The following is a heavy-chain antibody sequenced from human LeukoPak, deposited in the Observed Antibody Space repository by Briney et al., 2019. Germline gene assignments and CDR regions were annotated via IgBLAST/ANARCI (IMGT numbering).Heavy chain of an antibody. V-gene: IGHV1-46*01. D-gene: IGHD5-18*01. Sequence: ASVRVSCKASGYTFTSYYMHWVRQAPGQGLEWVGKINPSGGSTSYAQKFQGRVTMTRDTSTSTVYMELSSLRSEDTAVYYCARDVDTAMVTYSYWGQGTLVTVSS. J-gene: IGHJ4*02. CDR2: INPSGGST. CDR1: GYTFTSYY. CDR3: ARDVDTAMVTYSY.